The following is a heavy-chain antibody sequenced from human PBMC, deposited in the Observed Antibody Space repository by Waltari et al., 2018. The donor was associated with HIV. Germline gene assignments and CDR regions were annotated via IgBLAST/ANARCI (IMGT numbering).Heavy chain of an antibody. CDR2: IYTSGST. CDR3: AREYCSSTSCSPNGRLGAFDI. CDR1: GGSISSSY. Sequence: QVQLQESGPGLVKASEPLSLTCTVSGGSISSSYWSCIRPPAGQGLGWIGRIYTSGSTKYNASLKSRVTMSIDTSKNQFFLKLSSVTAADTAVYYCAREYCSSTSCSPNGRLGAFDIWGQGTMVTVSS. J-gene: IGHJ3*02. V-gene: IGHV4-4*07. D-gene: IGHD2-2*01.